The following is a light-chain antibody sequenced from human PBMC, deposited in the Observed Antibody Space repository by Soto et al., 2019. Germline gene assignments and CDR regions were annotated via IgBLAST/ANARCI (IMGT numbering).Light chain of an antibody. CDR2: GAS. J-gene: IGKJ1*01. CDR1: QSVSSSY. V-gene: IGKV3-20*01. CDR3: QQYGSSPKT. Sequence: EIVLTQSPGTLSLSPGERATFSCRASQSVSSSYLAWYQQKPGQAPRILIYGASSRATGIPDRFSGSGSGTDFTLTISRLEPEDFAVYYCQQYGSSPKTFGQGTKVEIK.